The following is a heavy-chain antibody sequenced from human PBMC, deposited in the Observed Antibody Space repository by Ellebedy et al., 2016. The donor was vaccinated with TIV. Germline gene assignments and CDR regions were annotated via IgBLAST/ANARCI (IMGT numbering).Heavy chain of an antibody. CDR1: GFTFSSYW. CDR2: INSDGSST. V-gene: IGHV3-74*01. D-gene: IGHD3-10*01. Sequence: GESLKISXAASGFTFSSYWMHWVRQAPGKGLVWVSRINSDGSSTSYADSVKGRFTISRDNAKNTLYLQMNSLRAEDTAVYYCARDTRMVRGVIIQDWFDPWGQGTRVTVSS. J-gene: IGHJ5*02. CDR3: ARDTRMVRGVIIQDWFDP.